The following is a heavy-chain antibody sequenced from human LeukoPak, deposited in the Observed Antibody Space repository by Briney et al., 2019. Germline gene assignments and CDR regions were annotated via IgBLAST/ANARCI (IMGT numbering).Heavy chain of an antibody. D-gene: IGHD3-22*01. V-gene: IGHV4-4*07. J-gene: IGHJ4*02. Sequence: SETLSLTCTVSGGSISGYYWNWIRQPAGKGLEWIGRMYTSGSTSYNPSLTSRVTMSVDSSKNQFSLNLNSVTAADTAFYYCARGRAYYDSSGFFNFWGQGILVTVSS. CDR3: ARGRAYYDSSGFFNF. CDR1: GGSISGYY. CDR2: MYTSGST.